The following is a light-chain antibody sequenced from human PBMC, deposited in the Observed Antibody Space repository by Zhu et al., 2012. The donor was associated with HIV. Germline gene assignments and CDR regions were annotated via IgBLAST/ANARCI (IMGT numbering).Light chain of an antibody. V-gene: IGKV1-5*03. Sequence: DIQMTQSPSTLSASVGDRVTITCRASQNVYKFLAWYQQKPERAPKLLIYEASRLETGVPSRFSGSGSGTDFTLTISRLEPEDFAVYYCHQYDRSWTFGQGTKVEIK. J-gene: IGKJ1*01. CDR3: HQYDRSWT. CDR2: EAS. CDR1: QNVYKF.